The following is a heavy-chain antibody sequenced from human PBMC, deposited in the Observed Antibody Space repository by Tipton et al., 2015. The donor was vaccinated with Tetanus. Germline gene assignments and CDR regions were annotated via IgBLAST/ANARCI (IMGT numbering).Heavy chain of an antibody. V-gene: IGHV4-30-2*06. D-gene: IGHD3-10*01. Sequence: TLSLTCTVSGGSINNGAYTWSWIRQSPGKGLEWIGYIFHTGGTYYNPSLKSRVTISVDGPKNQFSLNLKSVTAADTAVYYCARSHGSGGLLWSDSCGQGALVTVSS. CDR1: GGSINNGAYT. CDR2: IFHTGGT. J-gene: IGHJ5*01. CDR3: ARSHGSGGLLWSDS.